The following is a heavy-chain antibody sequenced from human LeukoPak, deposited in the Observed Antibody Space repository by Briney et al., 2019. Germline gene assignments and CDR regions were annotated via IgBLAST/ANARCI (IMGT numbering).Heavy chain of an antibody. D-gene: IGHD2-15*01. CDR2: IYYSGST. J-gene: IGHJ4*02. V-gene: IGHV4-39*01. Sequence: SETLSLTCTVSGGSISSRSYYWGWIRQPPGKGLECIGSIYYSGSTYCNPSLKSRVTISVDTSKNQFSLKLSSVTAADTAVYYCARSPPSSWSSSPPFDYWGQGTLVTVSS. CDR3: ARSPPSSWSSSPPFDY. CDR1: GGSISSRSYY.